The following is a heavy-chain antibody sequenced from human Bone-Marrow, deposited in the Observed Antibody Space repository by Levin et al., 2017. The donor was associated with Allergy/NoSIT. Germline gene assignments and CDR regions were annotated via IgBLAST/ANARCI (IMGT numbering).Heavy chain of an antibody. CDR1: GFTFDDYA. V-gene: IGHV3-9*01. D-gene: IGHD2-21*02. CDR3: AKERAWGDSDFDY. CDR2: ISWNSGSI. Sequence: SLKISCAASGFTFDDYAMHWVRQAPGKGLEWVSGISWNSGSIGYADSVKGRFTISRDNAKNSLYLQMNSLRAEDTALYYCAKERAWGDSDFDYWGQGTLVTVSS. J-gene: IGHJ4*02.